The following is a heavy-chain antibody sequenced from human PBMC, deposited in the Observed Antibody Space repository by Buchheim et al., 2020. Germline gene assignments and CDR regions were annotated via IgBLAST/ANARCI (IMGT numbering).Heavy chain of an antibody. CDR3: AFRRGYSYGFDY. V-gene: IGHV4-34*01. J-gene: IGHJ4*02. Sequence: QVQLQQWGAGLLKPSETLSLTCAVYGGSFSGYYWSWIRQPPGTGLEWLGEINHSGSTNYNPSLKSRVTISVDTSKNQFSLKLSSVTAADTAVYYCAFRRGYSYGFDYWGQGTL. D-gene: IGHD5-18*01. CDR1: GGSFSGYY. CDR2: INHSGST.